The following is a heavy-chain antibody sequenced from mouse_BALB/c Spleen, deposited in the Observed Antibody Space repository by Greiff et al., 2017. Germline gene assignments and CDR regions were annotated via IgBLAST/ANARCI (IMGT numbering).Heavy chain of an antibody. CDR3: AREGTGTSLDY. CDR1: GFTFSSYG. V-gene: IGHV5-6-3*01. Sequence: EVHLVESGGGLVQPGGSLKLSCAASGFTFSSYGMSWVRQTPDKRLELVATINSNGGSTYYPDSVKGRFTISRDNAKNTLYLQMSSLKSEDTAMYYCAREGTGTSLDYWGQGTTLTVSS. CDR2: INSNGGST. J-gene: IGHJ2*01. D-gene: IGHD4-1*01.